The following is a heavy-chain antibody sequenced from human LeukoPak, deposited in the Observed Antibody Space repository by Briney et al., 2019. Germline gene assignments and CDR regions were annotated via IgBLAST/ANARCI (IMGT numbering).Heavy chain of an antibody. CDR2: ISGSGGST. CDR3: AKDQNDILTEDWFDP. CDR1: GFTFSSYD. D-gene: IGHD3-9*01. J-gene: IGHJ5*02. V-gene: IGHV3-23*01. Sequence: PGGSLRLSCAASGFTFSSYDVSWVRQAPGKGLEWVSAISGSGGSTYYADSVKGRFTISRDNSKNTLYLQMNSLRAEDTAVYYCAKDQNDILTEDWFDPWGQGTLVTVSS.